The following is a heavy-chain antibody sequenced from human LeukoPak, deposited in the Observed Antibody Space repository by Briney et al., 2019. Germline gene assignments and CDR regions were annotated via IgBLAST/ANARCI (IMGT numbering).Heavy chain of an antibody. CDR2: IDPEDGET. V-gene: IGHV1-24*01. Sequence: ASVKVSCKVSGYTLTELSIHWVRQAPGKGLEWMGSIDPEDGETIYAQKFHGRVTLTADISTDTTYMDLSGLRSEDTAVYYCVKTFSGYAGLWGYFDLWGRGTLVTVSS. CDR1: GYTLTELS. CDR3: VKTFSGYAGLWGYFDL. D-gene: IGHD5-12*01. J-gene: IGHJ2*01.